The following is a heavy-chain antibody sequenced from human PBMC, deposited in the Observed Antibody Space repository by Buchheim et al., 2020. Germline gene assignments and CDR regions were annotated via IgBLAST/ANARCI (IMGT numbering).Heavy chain of an antibody. D-gene: IGHD6-13*01. CDR3: AKDKYSSSYYGMDV. V-gene: IGHV3-48*01. CDR1: GFTFSRYD. J-gene: IGHJ6*02. Sequence: EVQLVESGGGLVQPGGSLRLSCAASGFTFSRYDMHWVRQAPGKGLEWVSYISRSSNIIYYGDSVKGRFTISRDNAKNTLHLQMNSLRAEDTAVYYCAKDKYSSSYYGMDVWGQGTT. CDR2: ISRSSNII.